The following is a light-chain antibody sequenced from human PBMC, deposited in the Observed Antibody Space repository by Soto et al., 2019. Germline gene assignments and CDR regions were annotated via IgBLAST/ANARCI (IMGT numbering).Light chain of an antibody. J-gene: IGKJ4*01. CDR2: VSS. V-gene: IGKV3-20*01. Sequence: IVLTQSPCTLSFSPGERATLSFRSSQSVTSSYLAWYQQKPGQAPSLLIYVSSSRANGIPDRFSGSGSGTDFTLTISRMEPEDFAVYYCQQYGSSPPLSFGGGTKV. CDR3: QQYGSSPPLS. CDR1: QSVTSSY.